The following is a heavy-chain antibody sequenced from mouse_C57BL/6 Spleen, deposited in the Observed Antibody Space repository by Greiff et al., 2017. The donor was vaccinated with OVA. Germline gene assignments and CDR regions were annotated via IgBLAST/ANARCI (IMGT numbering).Heavy chain of an antibody. J-gene: IGHJ3*01. Sequence: VQLQQSGAELVKPGASVKISCKASGYAFSSYWMNWVKQRPGKGLEWIGQIYPGDGDTNYNGKFKGKATLTADKSSSTAYMQLSSLTSEDSAVYFCERDYYSNPFAYWGQGTLVTVSA. CDR3: ERDYYSNPFAY. D-gene: IGHD2-5*01. CDR1: GYAFSSYW. V-gene: IGHV1-80*01. CDR2: IYPGDGDT.